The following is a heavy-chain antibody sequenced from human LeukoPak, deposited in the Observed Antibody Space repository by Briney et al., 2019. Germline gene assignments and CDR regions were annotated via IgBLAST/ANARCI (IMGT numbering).Heavy chain of an antibody. D-gene: IGHD3-10*01. CDR3: AKLVVRGVIITNYDY. J-gene: IGHJ4*02. Sequence: GGSLRLSCAASGFTFSSYSMNWVRQAPGKGLEWVSSISSSSNYVYYADSVKGRFTISRDNSKNTLYLQMNSLRAEDTAVYYCAKLVVRGVIITNYDYWGQGTLVTVSS. CDR2: ISSSSNYV. CDR1: GFTFSSYS. V-gene: IGHV3-21*01.